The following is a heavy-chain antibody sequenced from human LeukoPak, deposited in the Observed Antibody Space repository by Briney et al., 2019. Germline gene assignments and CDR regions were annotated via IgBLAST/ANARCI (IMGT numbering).Heavy chain of an antibody. CDR2: IYYSGST. V-gene: IGHV4-59*01. Sequence: SETLSLTCTVSGGSISSYYWSWIRQPPGKGLEWIGYIYYSGSTNYNPSLKSRVTISVDTTKNQFSLKLSSVTAADAAVYYCARVGYDYYDSSGYDYWGQGTLVTVSS. D-gene: IGHD3-22*01. J-gene: IGHJ4*02. CDR3: ARVGYDYYDSSGYDY. CDR1: GGSISSYY.